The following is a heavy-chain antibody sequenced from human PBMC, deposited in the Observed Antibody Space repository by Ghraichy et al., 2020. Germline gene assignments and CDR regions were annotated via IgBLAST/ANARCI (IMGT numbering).Heavy chain of an antibody. D-gene: IGHD2-2*01. V-gene: IGHV1-2*02. CDR3: ARDHRGCSSTSCYHGQTFDY. CDR2: INPNSGGT. J-gene: IGHJ4*02. CDR1: GYTFTGYY. Sequence: ASVKVSCKASGYTFTGYYMHWVRQAPGQGLEWMGWINPNSGGTNYAQKFQGRVTMTRDTSISTAYMELSRLRSDDTAVYYCARDHRGCSSTSCYHGQTFDYWGQGTLVTVSS.